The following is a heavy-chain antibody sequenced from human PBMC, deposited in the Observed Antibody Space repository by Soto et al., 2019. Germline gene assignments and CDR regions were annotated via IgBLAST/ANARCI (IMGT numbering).Heavy chain of an antibody. D-gene: IGHD6-13*01. CDR2: ISYDGSNK. V-gene: IGHV3-30-3*01. CDR3: ARDRAVYSSSWYPYYYYGMEV. CDR1: GFTFSSYA. Sequence: PGGSLRLSCAASGFTFSSYAMHWVRQAPDKGLEWVAVISYDGSNKYYADSVKGRFTISRDNSKNTLYLQMNSLRAGDTAVYYCARDRAVYSSSWYPYYYYGMEVWGQGTTVTVSS. J-gene: IGHJ6*02.